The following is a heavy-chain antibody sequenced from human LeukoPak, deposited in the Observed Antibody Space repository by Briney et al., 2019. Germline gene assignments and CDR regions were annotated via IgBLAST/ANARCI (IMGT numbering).Heavy chain of an antibody. J-gene: IGHJ6*03. CDR2: ISSNGGST. Sequence: AGGSLRLSCAASGFTFSNYAMHWVRQAPGKGLQYVSDISSNGGSTYYADSVKGRFTISRDNSKNTLYLQMGSLRAEDTAVYYCARPNAAGIRNYYYYMDVWGKGTTVTVSS. CDR3: ARPNAAGIRNYYYYMDV. D-gene: IGHD3-10*01. CDR1: GFTFSNYA. V-gene: IGHV3-64*02.